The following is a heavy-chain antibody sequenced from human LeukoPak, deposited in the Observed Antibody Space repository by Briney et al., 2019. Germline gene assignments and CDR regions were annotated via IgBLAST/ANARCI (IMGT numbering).Heavy chain of an antibody. Sequence: GGSLRLSCAASGFTFSSYAMSWVRQAPGKGLEWVSAISGSGGSTYYADPVKGRFTISRDNSKNTLYLQMNSLRAEDTAVYYCAKTIFRTYYFDYWGQGTLVTVSS. D-gene: IGHD3-3*01. V-gene: IGHV3-23*01. CDR2: ISGSGGST. CDR3: AKTIFRTYYFDY. J-gene: IGHJ4*02. CDR1: GFTFSSYA.